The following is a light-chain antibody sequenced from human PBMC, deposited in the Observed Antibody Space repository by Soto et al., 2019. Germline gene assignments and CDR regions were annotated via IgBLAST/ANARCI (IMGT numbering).Light chain of an antibody. CDR2: DNT. Sequence: QSVLTQPPSASGTPGQSVTISCSGSSSNIGSNTVNWYQQVPGTAPKLLIYDNTNRPSGVPARFSGSKSGTSASLAISGLQAEDEADYYCQSFDKYLSAVVFGGGTKVTVL. CDR1: SSNIGSNT. V-gene: IGLV1-40*01. J-gene: IGLJ2*01. CDR3: QSFDKYLSAVV.